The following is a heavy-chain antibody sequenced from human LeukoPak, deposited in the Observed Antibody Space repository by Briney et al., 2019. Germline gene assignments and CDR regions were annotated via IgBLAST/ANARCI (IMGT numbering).Heavy chain of an antibody. J-gene: IGHJ3*02. CDR1: GFTFSSYA. Sequence: GGSLRLSCTASGFTFSSYAMSWVRQAPGKGLEWVSAISGSGRSTYYADSVKGRFTISRDNSKNTLYLQMNSLRAEDTAIYYCAKDLRRCGDDCYSPDAFDIWGQGTMVTVSS. D-gene: IGHD2-21*02. CDR3: AKDLRRCGDDCYSPDAFDI. V-gene: IGHV3-23*01. CDR2: ISGSGRST.